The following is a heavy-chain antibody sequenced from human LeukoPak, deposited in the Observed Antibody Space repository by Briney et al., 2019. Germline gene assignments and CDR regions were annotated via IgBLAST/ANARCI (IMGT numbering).Heavy chain of an antibody. Sequence: PSETLSLTCIVSGGSVTSYYWSWIRQPAGKGLEWIGRIHASGSTNYNPSLKSRVTMSVDTSKNQFSPKLSSVTAADTAVYYCARDRYYYDSSGYYYIDYWGQGTLVTVSS. V-gene: IGHV4-4*07. CDR3: ARDRYYYDSSGYYYIDY. CDR1: GGSVTSYY. J-gene: IGHJ4*02. D-gene: IGHD3-22*01. CDR2: IHASGST.